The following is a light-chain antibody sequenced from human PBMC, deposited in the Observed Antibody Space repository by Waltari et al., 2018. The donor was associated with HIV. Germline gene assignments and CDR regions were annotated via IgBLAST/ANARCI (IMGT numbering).Light chain of an antibody. V-gene: IGKV1-5*03. Sequence: DIQITQSPSSLSASVGDRVTITCRARQSISSWLAWYQQKPGKAPKLRIYKASSLERGVPSRLSGSGSGTEFTLTISSLQPDDFATYYCQQYNSSPLTFGGGTKVEIK. CDR2: KAS. CDR1: QSISSW. CDR3: QQYNSSPLT. J-gene: IGKJ4*01.